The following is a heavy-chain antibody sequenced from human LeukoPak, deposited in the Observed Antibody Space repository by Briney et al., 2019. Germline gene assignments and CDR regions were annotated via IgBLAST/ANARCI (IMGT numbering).Heavy chain of an antibody. Sequence: PSETLSLTCTVSGGSISSSSYYWGWIRQPPGKGLEWIGSIYYSGSTYYNPSLKSRVTISVDTSKNQFSLKLSSVTAADTAVYYCARLEERLGYYFDYWGQGTLVTVSS. J-gene: IGHJ4*02. CDR3: ARLEERLGYYFDY. CDR1: GGSISSSSYY. D-gene: IGHD5-24*01. CDR2: IYYSGST. V-gene: IGHV4-39*01.